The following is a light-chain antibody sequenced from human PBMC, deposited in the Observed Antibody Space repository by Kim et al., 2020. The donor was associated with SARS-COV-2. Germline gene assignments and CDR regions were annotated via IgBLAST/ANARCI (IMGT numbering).Light chain of an antibody. Sequence: QSVLTQPASVSGSPGQSITISCIGTSSDVGNYNLVSWYQQYPNRVPKLMIYEVSKWPAGVSNRFTGSKSGNTASLTISGLQAEDEADYYCCSYAGNSGYVFGTGTQLTVL. V-gene: IGLV2-23*02. CDR2: EVS. CDR3: CSYAGNSGYV. J-gene: IGLJ1*01. CDR1: SSDVGNYNL.